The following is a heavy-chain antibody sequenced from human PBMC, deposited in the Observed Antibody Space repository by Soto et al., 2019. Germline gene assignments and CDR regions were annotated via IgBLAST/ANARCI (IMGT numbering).Heavy chain of an antibody. Sequence: GGSLRLSCAASGFTFSSYAMSWVRQAPGKGLEWVSAIGGSGGSTYYADSVKGRFTISRDNSKNTLYLQMNSLRAEDTAVYYCAKVGKKASPPYYYYMDVWGKGTTVTVSS. CDR1: GFTFSSYA. CDR2: IGGSGGST. D-gene: IGHD2-2*01. J-gene: IGHJ6*03. CDR3: AKVGKKASPPYYYYMDV. V-gene: IGHV3-23*01.